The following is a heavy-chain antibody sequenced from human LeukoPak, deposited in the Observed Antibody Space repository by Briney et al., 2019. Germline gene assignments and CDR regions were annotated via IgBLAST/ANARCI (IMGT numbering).Heavy chain of an antibody. Sequence: ASVKVSCKASGYTFTGYYMHWVRQAPGQGLEWMGWISPNSGGTNYAQKFQGRVTMTRDTSISTAYMELSRLRSDDTAVYYCARAFSGYSGYVFDYWGQGTLVTVSS. CDR2: ISPNSGGT. J-gene: IGHJ4*02. CDR3: ARAFSGYSGYVFDY. V-gene: IGHV1-2*02. D-gene: IGHD5-12*01. CDR1: GYTFTGYY.